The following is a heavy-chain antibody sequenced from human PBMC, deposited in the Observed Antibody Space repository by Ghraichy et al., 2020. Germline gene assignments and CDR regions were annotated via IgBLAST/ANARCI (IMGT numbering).Heavy chain of an antibody. J-gene: IGHJ4*02. V-gene: IGHV4-34*01. Sequence: SETLSLTCAVSGGYIGGYYWSWIRQPPGKGLEWIGEIDYVGRTNYNYNPSLDGRVTISLRVGSNEFSLTLSSVTAADTAVYYCVRGRYSGGGSCSPRPSSFDYWGQGSLVIVSS. CDR2: IDYVGRT. D-gene: IGHD2-21*01. CDR1: GGYIGGYY. CDR3: VRGRYSGGGSCSPRPSSFDY.